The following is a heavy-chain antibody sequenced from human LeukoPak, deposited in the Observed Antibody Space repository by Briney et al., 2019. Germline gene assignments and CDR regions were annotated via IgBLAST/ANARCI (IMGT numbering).Heavy chain of an antibody. CDR2: IYHTGST. CDR1: GGPVRDYY. CDR3: ASRKLGNDY. Sequence: SETLSLTCTISGGPVRDYYWSWIRQCPGKGLGWIGYIYHTGSTSYSPSPTSRVTLSPDTSQNQFSLNLSAVSTADTALYYSASRKLGNDYGGQGTLVTVP. J-gene: IGHJ4*02. V-gene: IGHV4-59*02. D-gene: IGHD7-27*01.